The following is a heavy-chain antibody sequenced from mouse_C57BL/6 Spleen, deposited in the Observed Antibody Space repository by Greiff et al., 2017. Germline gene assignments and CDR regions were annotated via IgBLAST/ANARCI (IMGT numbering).Heavy chain of an antibody. Sequence: EVQRVESGPELVKPGASVKMSCKASGYTFTDYHMHWVKQSHGKSLEWIGYINPNNGGTSYNQKFKGKATLTVHKSSSTAYMELRSLTSEDSAVYYCARRGLLYAMDYWGQGTSVTVSS. CDR2: INPNNGGT. J-gene: IGHJ4*01. V-gene: IGHV1-22*01. D-gene: IGHD2-10*01. CDR3: ARRGLLYAMDY. CDR1: GYTFTDYH.